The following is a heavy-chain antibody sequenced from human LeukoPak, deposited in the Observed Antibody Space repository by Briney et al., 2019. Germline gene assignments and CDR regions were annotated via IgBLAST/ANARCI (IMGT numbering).Heavy chain of an antibody. J-gene: IGHJ4*02. CDR1: GFTFSTYA. Sequence: GGSLRLSCAASGFTFSTYAMNWVRQASGKGLEWVSTISGSGGSTYYADSVKGRFTISRDSSKNTLYLQMNSLRVEDTAVYYCATNAGQWLVPFDHWGQGTLVTVSS. V-gene: IGHV3-23*01. CDR3: ATNAGQWLVPFDH. D-gene: IGHD6-19*01. CDR2: ISGSGGST.